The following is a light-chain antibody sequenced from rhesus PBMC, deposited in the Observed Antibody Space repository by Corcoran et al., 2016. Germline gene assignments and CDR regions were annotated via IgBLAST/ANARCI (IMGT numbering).Light chain of an antibody. CDR2: AAS. CDR3: RQHNSYPLT. Sequence: DIQMTQSPSSLSASVGDTVTITCRASQGIRSYLNWFQQKPGKAPKRLIYAASSLESGVPSRFSGSGSGTEFTLTISSLQPEDFAAYYCRQHNSYPLTFGGGTKVEIK. CDR1: QGIRSY. J-gene: IGKJ4*01. V-gene: IGKV1-28*01.